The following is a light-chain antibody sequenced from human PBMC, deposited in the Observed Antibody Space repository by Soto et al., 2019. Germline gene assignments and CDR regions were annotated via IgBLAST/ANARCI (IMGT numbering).Light chain of an antibody. CDR3: QQRTNSWLT. CDR1: QSVSSF. J-gene: IGKJ4*01. CDR2: DTS. V-gene: IGKV3-11*01. Sequence: DILLTQSPGTLSVSAGDRATIPCRASQSVSSFLAWYQQKPGKAPRLLIYDTSNRATGIPARFSGRSAREDFTLNISSLADEVGTVYFRQQRTNSWLTFGEGTKVDI.